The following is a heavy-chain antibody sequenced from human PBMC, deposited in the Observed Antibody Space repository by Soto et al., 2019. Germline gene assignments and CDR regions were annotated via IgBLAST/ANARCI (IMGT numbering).Heavy chain of an antibody. V-gene: IGHV4-31*03. D-gene: IGHD4-17*01. CDR1: GGSISSGGYY. Sequence: QVQLQESGPGLVKPSQTLSLTCTVSGGSISSGGYYWSWIRQHPGKGLEWIGDIYYSGSTYYNPSVKSRVTISVDTSKHQFSLQLRSVTAADTAVYYCASSYGGNFDYWGQGTLVTVSS. CDR3: ASSYGGNFDY. J-gene: IGHJ4*02. CDR2: IYYSGST.